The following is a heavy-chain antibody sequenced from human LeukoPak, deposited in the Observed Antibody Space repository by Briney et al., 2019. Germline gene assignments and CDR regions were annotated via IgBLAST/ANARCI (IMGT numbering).Heavy chain of an antibody. CDR1: GGSINSYY. V-gene: IGHV4-59*01. D-gene: IGHD5-12*01. J-gene: IGHJ4*02. Sequence: SETLSLTCTVSGGSINSYYWRCIRQPPGEALEWIVYIYYSGSTNYNPSLKSRVTISVDTSKNQFSLKLSSVTAAETAVYYCARANSGYYLGGFDYWGQGTLVTVSS. CDR2: IYYSGST. CDR3: ARANSGYYLGGFDY.